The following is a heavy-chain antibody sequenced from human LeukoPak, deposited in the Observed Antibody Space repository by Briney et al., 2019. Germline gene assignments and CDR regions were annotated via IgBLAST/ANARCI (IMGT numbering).Heavy chain of an antibody. CDR2: ISYDGSNK. J-gene: IGHJ4*02. Sequence: GRSLRLSCAASGFTSSSYGMHWVRQAPGKGLEWVAVISYDGSNKYYADSVKGRFTISRDNSKNTLYLQMNSLRAEDTAVYYCAKSGSSGWYVLDYWGQGTLVTVSS. CDR3: AKSGSSGWYVLDY. CDR1: GFTSSSYG. D-gene: IGHD6-19*01. V-gene: IGHV3-30*18.